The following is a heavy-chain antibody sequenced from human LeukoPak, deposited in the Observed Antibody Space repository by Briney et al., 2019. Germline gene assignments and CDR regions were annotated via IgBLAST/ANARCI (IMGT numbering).Heavy chain of an antibody. CDR1: GGSISSSNW. V-gene: IGHV4-4*02. D-gene: IGHD3-22*01. Sequence: PSGTLSLTCAVSGGSISSSNWWSWVRQPPGQGLEWIGEIYHSGSTNYNPSLKSRVTISVDKSKNQFSLQLNSVTPEDTAVYYCAREYYYDGDAFDIWGQGTMVTVSS. J-gene: IGHJ3*02. CDR2: IYHSGST. CDR3: AREYYYDGDAFDI.